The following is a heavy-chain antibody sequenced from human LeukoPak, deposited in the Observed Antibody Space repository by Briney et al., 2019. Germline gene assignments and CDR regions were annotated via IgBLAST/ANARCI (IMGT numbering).Heavy chain of an antibody. CDR3: AKVMIGSERLTMVRGVIIKTAGLYYMDV. V-gene: IGHV3-23*05. J-gene: IGHJ6*03. Sequence: GGSLRLSCITSGFNFRGYNMAWVRQAPGKGLEWLATTTRDGSGKEYVDSVRGRFTISRDNSKNTVYLQMNSLRAEDTAVYYCAKVMIGSERLTMVRGVIIKTAGLYYMDVWGKGTTVTASS. D-gene: IGHD3-10*01. CDR1: GFNFRGYN. CDR2: TTRDGSGK.